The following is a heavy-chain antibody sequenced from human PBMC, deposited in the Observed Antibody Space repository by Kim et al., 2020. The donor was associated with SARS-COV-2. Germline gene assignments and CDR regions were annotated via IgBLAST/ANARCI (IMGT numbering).Heavy chain of an antibody. Sequence: LKSRVTISVDTSKNQFSLKLSSVTAADTAVYYCARTGYSYGSRAYYFDYWGQGTLVTVSS. J-gene: IGHJ4*02. CDR3: ARTGYSYGSRAYYFDY. V-gene: IGHV4-59*01. D-gene: IGHD5-18*01.